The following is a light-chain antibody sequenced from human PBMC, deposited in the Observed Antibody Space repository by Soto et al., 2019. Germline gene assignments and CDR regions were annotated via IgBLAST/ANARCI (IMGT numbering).Light chain of an antibody. CDR3: QQYGSSPGA. Sequence: EIVLTQSPGTLSLSPGERATLSCRASQSVSSSYLAWYQQKPGQAPRLLIYGPSSRATGIPDRFSRSGSGTDFPLTIRRLEPEDFAVYYCQQYGSSPGAFGQGTKLEIK. J-gene: IGKJ2*01. CDR2: GPS. CDR1: QSVSSSY. V-gene: IGKV3-20*01.